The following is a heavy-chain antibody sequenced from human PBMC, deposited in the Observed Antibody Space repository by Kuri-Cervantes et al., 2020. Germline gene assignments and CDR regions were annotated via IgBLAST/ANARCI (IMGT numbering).Heavy chain of an antibody. CDR1: GYTFTGYY. J-gene: IGHJ4*02. D-gene: IGHD6-19*01. V-gene: IGHV1-2*02. CDR2: INPNSGGT. CDR3: ARDQTAVAGPFDY. Sequence: ASVKVSCKASGYTFTGYYMHWVRQAPGQGLEWMGWINPNSGGTNYAQKFQGRVTMTRDTSISTAYMELSSLRSEDTAVYHCARDQTAVAGPFDYWGRGTLVTVSS.